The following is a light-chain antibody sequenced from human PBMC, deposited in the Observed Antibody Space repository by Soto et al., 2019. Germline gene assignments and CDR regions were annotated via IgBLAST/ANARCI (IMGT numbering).Light chain of an antibody. CDR3: QQYGSSPWT. CDR2: GAS. V-gene: IGKV3-20*01. Sequence: EIVLAQAPCTLSLSPGEGATVSWRASQSVSSSYLAWYQQKPGQAPRLLIYGASSRATGIPDRFSGSGSGTDFTLTISRLEPEDFAVYYCQQYGSSPWTFGQGNKVDIK. J-gene: IGKJ1*01. CDR1: QSVSSSY.